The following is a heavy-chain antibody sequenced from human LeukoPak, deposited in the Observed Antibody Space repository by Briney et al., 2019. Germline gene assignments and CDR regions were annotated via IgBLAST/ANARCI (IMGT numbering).Heavy chain of an antibody. V-gene: IGHV4-31*03. J-gene: IGHJ4*02. CDR2: IHYSGST. CDR1: GGSISSGGFY. Sequence: PSETLSLTCTVSGGSISSGGFYWSWIRQHPGKGLEWVGYIHYSGSTYYNPSLKSRVTISLDTSKKQFSLKLNSVTAADTAVYYCARGGRGYSHSSGYFSIDYWGQGTLVTVSS. D-gene: IGHD3-22*01. CDR3: ARGGRGYSHSSGYFSIDY.